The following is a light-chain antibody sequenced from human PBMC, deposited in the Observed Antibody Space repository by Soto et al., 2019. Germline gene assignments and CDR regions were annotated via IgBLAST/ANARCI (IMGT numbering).Light chain of an antibody. Sequence: DIQMTQSPSTLSASVGDRVTITCRASQSISSWLAWYQQKPGKAPKLLIYKASSLESGVPSRFSGSGSGTEFTPTISSLKLEHFATYSRQQYKTFGQGTKV. CDR2: KAS. V-gene: IGKV1-5*03. CDR1: QSISSW. CDR3: QQYKT. J-gene: IGKJ1*01.